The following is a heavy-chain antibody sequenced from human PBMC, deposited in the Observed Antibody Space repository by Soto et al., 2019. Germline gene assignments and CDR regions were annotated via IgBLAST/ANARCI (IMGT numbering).Heavy chain of an antibody. D-gene: IGHD5-18*01. CDR3: ARGYGSSPNMELRFGMDV. J-gene: IGHJ6*02. Sequence: QVYLVQSGAEVRRPGASVKVSCTAFGYILTGYSLHWVRQAPGQGLEWMGWIDPYSGDTNSAERFHGRVSMTRDTSISAAYLELSSLRSDDTAVYYCARGYGSSPNMELRFGMDVWGQGTTISVSS. CDR1: GYILTGYS. V-gene: IGHV1-2*02. CDR2: IDPYSGDT.